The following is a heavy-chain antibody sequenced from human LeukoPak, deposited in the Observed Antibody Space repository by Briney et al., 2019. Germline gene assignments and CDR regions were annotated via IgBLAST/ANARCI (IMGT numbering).Heavy chain of an antibody. CDR1: GGSISSSNW. V-gene: IGHV4-4*02. J-gene: IGHJ5*02. D-gene: IGHD3-22*01. Sequence: SETLSLTCAVSGGSISSSNWWSWVRQPPGKGLEWIGEIYHSGSTNYNPSLKSRVTISVDKSKNQFSLKLSSVTAADTAVYYCARDPYYYDSSGYYYRWFDPWGQGTLVTVSS. CDR2: IYHSGST. CDR3: ARDPYYYDSSGYYYRWFDP.